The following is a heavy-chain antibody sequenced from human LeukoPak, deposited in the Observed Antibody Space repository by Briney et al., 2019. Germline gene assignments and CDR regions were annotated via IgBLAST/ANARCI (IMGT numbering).Heavy chain of an antibody. CDR3: AKGVYSGSYYRGLEY. Sequence: GGSLRLSCAASGFTVSGLCMSWVRQTPGKGLEWVAFLYTGDNTYYADSVKGRFTISRDNSKNTLYLQMNSLRAEDTAVYYCAKGVYSGSYYRGLEYWGQGTLVTVSS. CDR2: LYTGDNT. CDR1: GFTVSGLC. J-gene: IGHJ4*02. V-gene: IGHV3-53*01. D-gene: IGHD1-26*01.